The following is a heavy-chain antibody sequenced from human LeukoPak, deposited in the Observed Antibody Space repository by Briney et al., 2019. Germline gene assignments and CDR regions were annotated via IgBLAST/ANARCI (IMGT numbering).Heavy chain of an antibody. CDR2: ISSSSSYI. CDR3: ARPISTSLCSSSSNY. V-gene: IGHV3-21*04. J-gene: IGHJ4*02. D-gene: IGHD6-6*01. CDR1: GFTLSSYT. Sequence: GGSLRLSCAASGFTLSSYTMNWVRQAPGKGLEWVSCISSSSSYIYYADSVKGRFTISRDNAKDSLYLQMNSLRAEDTAVYYCARPISTSLCSSSSNYWGQGTLVTVSS.